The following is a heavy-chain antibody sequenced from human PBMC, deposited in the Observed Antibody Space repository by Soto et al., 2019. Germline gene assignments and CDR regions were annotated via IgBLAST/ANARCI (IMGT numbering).Heavy chain of an antibody. Sequence: GGSLRLSCAASGFTFDDYAMHWVRQAPGKGLEWVSGISWNSGSIGYADSVKGRFTISRDNAKNSLYLQMNSLRAEDTALYYCAKEGYSSSSTMGVFDYWGQGTLVTVSS. CDR3: AKEGYSSSSTMGVFDY. CDR1: GFTFDDYA. V-gene: IGHV3-9*01. D-gene: IGHD6-6*01. J-gene: IGHJ4*02. CDR2: ISWNSGSI.